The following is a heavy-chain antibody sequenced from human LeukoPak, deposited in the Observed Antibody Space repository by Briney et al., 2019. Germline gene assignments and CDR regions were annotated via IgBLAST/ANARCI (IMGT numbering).Heavy chain of an antibody. V-gene: IGHV1-2*02. CDR1: GYTFTGYY. Sequence: ASVKVSCKASGYTFTGYYMHWVRQAPGQGLEWMGWINPNSGGTDYAQKFQGRVTMTRDTSISTAYMELSRLRSDDTAVYYCARVKWAVYQLLDYWGQGTLVTVSS. CDR3: ARVKWAVYQLLDY. J-gene: IGHJ4*02. D-gene: IGHD2-2*01. CDR2: INPNSGGT.